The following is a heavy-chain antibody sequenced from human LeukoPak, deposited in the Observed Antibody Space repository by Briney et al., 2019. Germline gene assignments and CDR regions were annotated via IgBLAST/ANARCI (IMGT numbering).Heavy chain of an antibody. Sequence: PGGSLRLSCAASGFTFSSYAMSWVRQAPGKGLEWVSAISGSGGSTYYADSVKGRFTISRDNSKNTLYLQMNSLRAEDTAVYYCANLPEGYCSSTSCPYYFDYWGQGTLVTVSS. V-gene: IGHV3-23*01. CDR1: GFTFSSYA. CDR3: ANLPEGYCSSTSCPYYFDY. J-gene: IGHJ4*02. CDR2: ISGSGGST. D-gene: IGHD2-2*01.